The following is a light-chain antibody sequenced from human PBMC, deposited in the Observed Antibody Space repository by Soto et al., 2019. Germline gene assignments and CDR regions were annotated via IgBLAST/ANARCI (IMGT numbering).Light chain of an antibody. CDR1: RNDVGAYNY. J-gene: IGLJ2*01. CDR2: EVT. V-gene: IGLV2-14*01. CDR3: SSFTSDTTLI. Sequence: QSVLTQPASVSGSPGQSITISCTGTRNDVGAYNYVSWYQQHPGKAPKLMIYEVTSRPSGVSNRFSGSKSGNTASLTISGLQAADEADYYCSSFTSDTTLIFGGGTKATVL.